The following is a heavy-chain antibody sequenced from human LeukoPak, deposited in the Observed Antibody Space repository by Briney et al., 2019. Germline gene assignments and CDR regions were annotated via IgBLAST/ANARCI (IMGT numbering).Heavy chain of an antibody. D-gene: IGHD2-2*02. CDR2: IYYSGST. Sequence: SETLSLTCTVSGGSISSYYWSWIRQPPGEGLGWIGYIYYSGSTNYNPSLKSRVTISVDTSKNQFSLKLSSVTAADTAVYYCARAECSSTSCYIYFQHWGQGTLVTVSS. J-gene: IGHJ1*01. CDR1: GGSISSYY. V-gene: IGHV4-59*01. CDR3: ARAECSSTSCYIYFQH.